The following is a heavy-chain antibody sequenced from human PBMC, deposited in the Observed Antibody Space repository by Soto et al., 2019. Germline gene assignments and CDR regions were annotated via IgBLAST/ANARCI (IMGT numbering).Heavy chain of an antibody. D-gene: IGHD6-19*01. CDR1: GGSFSGYY. V-gene: IGHV4-34*01. J-gene: IGHJ4*02. CDR3: ARVLGQWLVRRYFDY. CDR2: INHSGST. Sequence: SETLSLTCAVYGGSFSGYYWSWIRQPPGKGLEWIGEINHSGSTNYNPSLKSRVTISVDTSKNQFSLKLSSVTAADTAVYYCARVLGQWLVRRYFDYWGQGTLVTVSS.